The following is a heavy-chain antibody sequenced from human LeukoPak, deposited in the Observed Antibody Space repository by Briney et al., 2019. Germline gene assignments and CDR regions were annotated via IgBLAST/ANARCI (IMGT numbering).Heavy chain of an antibody. Sequence: GSLRLSCAVSGFTFSNYAMSWIRQPPGKGLEWIGYIYYSGSTNYNPSLKSRVTISVDTSKNQFSLKLSSVTAADTAVYYCARYYDFWSGFAPGGAFDIWGQGTMVTVSS. CDR3: ARYYDFWSGFAPGGAFDI. CDR1: GFTFSNYA. V-gene: IGHV4-59*01. CDR2: IYYSGST. D-gene: IGHD3-3*01. J-gene: IGHJ3*02.